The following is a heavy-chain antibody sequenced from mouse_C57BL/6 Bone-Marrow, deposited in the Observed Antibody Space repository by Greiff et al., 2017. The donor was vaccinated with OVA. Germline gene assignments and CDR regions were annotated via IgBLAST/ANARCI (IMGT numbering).Heavy chain of an antibody. V-gene: IGHV1-64*01. CDR3: ASPLYFDV. J-gene: IGHJ1*03. CDR1: GYTFTSYW. Sequence: VKVVESGAELVKPGASVKLSCKASGYTFTSYWMHWVKQRPGQGLEWIGMIHPNSGSTNYNEKFKSKATLTVDKSSSTAYMQLSSLTSEDSAVYYCASPLYFDVWGTGTTVTVSS. CDR2: IHPNSGST.